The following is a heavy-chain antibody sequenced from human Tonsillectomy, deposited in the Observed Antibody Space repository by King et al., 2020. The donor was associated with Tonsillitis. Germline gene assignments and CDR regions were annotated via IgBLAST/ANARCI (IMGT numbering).Heavy chain of an antibody. Sequence: VQLVESGGGVVQPGRSLRLSCTASGFTFNTYPMRWVRQAPGKGLGWLAIISSDGRKTNYADSVKGRSTISRDNSKNTLDLEMISLRPEDTAVDYCGDEPNSRTWGGHWGQGTLVTVSS. D-gene: IGHD6-13*01. J-gene: IGHJ4*02. CDR3: GDEPNSRTWGGH. V-gene: IGHV3-30*04. CDR2: ISSDGRKT. CDR1: GFTFNTYP.